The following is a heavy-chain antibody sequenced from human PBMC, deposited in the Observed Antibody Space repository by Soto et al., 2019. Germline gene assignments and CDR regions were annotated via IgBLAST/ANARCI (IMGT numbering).Heavy chain of an antibody. Sequence: SVKVSCKASGGTFISYAISWLRQAPVQVLEWMGCIIPIFGTENYAQKFQGRVTITADKPTRPAYMELSSLRSEETAVYYCARDPNDYYDSMRVEQYYYYGMDVWGQGTTVTVSS. CDR2: IIPIFGTE. V-gene: IGHV1-69*06. J-gene: IGHJ6*02. CDR3: ARDPNDYYDSMRVEQYYYYGMDV. CDR1: GGTFISYA. D-gene: IGHD3-22*01.